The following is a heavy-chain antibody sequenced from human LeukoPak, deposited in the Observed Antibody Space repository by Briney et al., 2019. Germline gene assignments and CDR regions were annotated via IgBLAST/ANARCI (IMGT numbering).Heavy chain of an antibody. D-gene: IGHD1-26*01. J-gene: IGHJ4*02. CDR1: GFTFSSYG. V-gene: IGHV3-30*18. CDR2: ISYDGSNK. Sequence: PGRSLRLSCAASGFTFSSYGMHWVRQAPGKGLEWVAVISYDGSNKYYADSVKGRFTISRDNSKNTLYLQMNSLRAEDTAVYYCAKVFGGIVGASYYWGQGTLVTVSS. CDR3: AKVFGGIVGASYY.